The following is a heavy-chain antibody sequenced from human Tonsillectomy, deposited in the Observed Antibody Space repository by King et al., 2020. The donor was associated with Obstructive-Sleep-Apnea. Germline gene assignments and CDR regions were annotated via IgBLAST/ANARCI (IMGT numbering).Heavy chain of an antibody. V-gene: IGHV4-61*01. J-gene: IGHJ5*02. CDR1: GGSVSSGSYY. CDR3: AGAITIFGVARGWFDP. Sequence: VQLQESGPGLVKPSETLSLTCTVSGGSVSSGSYYWSWIRQPPGKGLEWIGYIYYSGGTNHNPSLRSRVPISVDTSKNQFSLKLSSVTAADTAVYYCAGAITIFGVARGWFDPWGQGTLVTVSS. CDR2: IYYSGGT. D-gene: IGHD3-3*01.